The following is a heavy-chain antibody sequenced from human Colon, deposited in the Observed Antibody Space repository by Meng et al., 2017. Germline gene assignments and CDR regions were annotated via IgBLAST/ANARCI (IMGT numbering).Heavy chain of an antibody. J-gene: IGHJ5*02. D-gene: IGHD5-12*01. V-gene: IGHV4-61*01. CDR1: GGSVISNSYY. Sequence: VQLKESGPGLFRPSETLSLPCTVSGGSVISNSYYWSWIRQPPGKGLEWIGFIYYSGSTNYNPSLKSRVTISVDTSKNQFSLKVSSVTAADTAVYYCARDSGYDKNWFDPWGQGTLVTVSS. CDR2: IYYSGST. CDR3: ARDSGYDKNWFDP.